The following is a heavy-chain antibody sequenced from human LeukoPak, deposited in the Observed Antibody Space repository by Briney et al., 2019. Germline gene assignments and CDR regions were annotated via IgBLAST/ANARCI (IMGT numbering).Heavy chain of an antibody. D-gene: IGHD3-22*01. CDR3: ARHRYYYDSSGYYYQP. CDR1: GASISSYY. J-gene: IGHJ5*02. Sequence: SETLSLTCTVSGASISSYYWSWIRQPPGKGLEWIGYIYYSGSTNYNPSLKSRVTISVDTSKDRFSLRLSSVTAADTAVYYCARHRYYYDSSGYYYQPWGQGTLVTVSS. V-gene: IGHV4-59*01. CDR2: IYYSGST.